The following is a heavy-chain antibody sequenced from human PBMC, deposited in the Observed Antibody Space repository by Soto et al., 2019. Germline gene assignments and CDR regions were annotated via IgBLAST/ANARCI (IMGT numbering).Heavy chain of an antibody. CDR1: GGTFSSYA. Sequence: ASVKVSCKASGGTFSSYAISWVRQAPGQGLEWMGRIIPILGIANYAQKFQGRVTITADKSTSTAYMELSSLRSEDTAVYYGARSQEGGVDTAMVDDFDYWGQGTLVTVSS. V-gene: IGHV1-69*04. CDR3: ARSQEGGVDTAMVDDFDY. CDR2: IIPILGIA. J-gene: IGHJ4*02. D-gene: IGHD5-18*01.